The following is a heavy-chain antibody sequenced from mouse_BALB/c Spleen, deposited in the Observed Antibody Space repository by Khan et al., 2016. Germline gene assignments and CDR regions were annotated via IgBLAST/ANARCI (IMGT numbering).Heavy chain of an antibody. V-gene: IGHV2-6-4*01. CDR1: EFSLSTYS. Sequence: QVQLKQSGPGLVAPSQSLSITCTVSEFSLSTYSVHWIRQPPGKGLEWLGMIWGGGNTDYNSPPKSRLSISKDNSKSQVFLKMNSLQSNDTAMYYCARNYDYGGAWFPYWGQGTLVIVSA. D-gene: IGHD2-4*01. CDR3: ARNYDYGGAWFPY. CDR2: IWGGGNT. J-gene: IGHJ3*01.